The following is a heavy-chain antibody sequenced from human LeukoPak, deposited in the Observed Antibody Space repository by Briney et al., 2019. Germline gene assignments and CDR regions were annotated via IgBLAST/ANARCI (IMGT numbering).Heavy chain of an antibody. Sequence: GASVNVSCKASGYTFTSYDINWVRQATGQGREWMGWMNPNSGNTGYAQKFQGRVTMTTTTSTSTAYMELSSLTSEDTAVYYCARGRPDYGDYYYYYMDVWGKGTTVTVSS. CDR3: ARGRPDYGDYYYYYMDV. V-gene: IGHV1-8*01. D-gene: IGHD4-17*01. J-gene: IGHJ6*03. CDR1: GYTFTSYD. CDR2: MNPNSGNT.